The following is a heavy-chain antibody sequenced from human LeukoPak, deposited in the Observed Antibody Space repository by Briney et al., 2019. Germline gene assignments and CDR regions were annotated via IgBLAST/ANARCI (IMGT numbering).Heavy chain of an antibody. CDR3: ARSIYYDSPSTFDP. V-gene: IGHV3-7*01. J-gene: IGHJ5*02. D-gene: IGHD3-22*01. CDR2: IKQDGSEK. CDR1: GFTFSSYW. Sequence: SGGSLRLSCAASGFTFSSYWMSWVRQAPGKGLEWVANIKQDGSEKYYVDSVKGRFTISRDNAKNSLYLQMNSLRAEDTAVYYCARSIYYDSPSTFDPWGQGTLVTVSS.